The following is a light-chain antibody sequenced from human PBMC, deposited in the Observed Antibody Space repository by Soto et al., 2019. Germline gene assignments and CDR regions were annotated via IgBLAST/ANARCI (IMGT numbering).Light chain of an antibody. CDR1: QRVLYSSNNKNY. CDR2: WAS. V-gene: IGKV4-1*01. J-gene: IGKJ3*01. Sequence: DIVMTQSPDSLAVSLGERATINCKSSQRVLYSSNNKNYLAWYQQKPGQPPKLLIYWASTRESGVPDRFSGSGSGTDFTLTISSLQAEDVAVYYGQQYYSTPFTFGPGTKVDIK. CDR3: QQYYSTPFT.